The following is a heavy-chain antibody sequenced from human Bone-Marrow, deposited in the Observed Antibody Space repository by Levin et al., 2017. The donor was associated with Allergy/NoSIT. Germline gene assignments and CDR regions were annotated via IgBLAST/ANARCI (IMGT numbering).Heavy chain of an antibody. D-gene: IGHD3-9*01. Sequence: GASVKVSCKTSGYILSSFDISWVRQAPGQGLEWMGWISPYKGDTNYAQSLQGRVTMTVDTVTSTAYMELRSLRSDDTAVYYCVRDHLPTYDLLTASSRRYYYDYWGQGTLVTVSS. V-gene: IGHV1-18*01. CDR3: VRDHLPTYDLLTASSRRYYYDY. CDR2: ISPYKGDT. J-gene: IGHJ4*02. CDR1: GYILSSFD.